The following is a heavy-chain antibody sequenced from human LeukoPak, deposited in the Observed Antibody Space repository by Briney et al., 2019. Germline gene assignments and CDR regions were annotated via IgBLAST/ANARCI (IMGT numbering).Heavy chain of an antibody. CDR2: ISWDGGST. J-gene: IGHJ4*02. V-gene: IGHV3-43D*03. Sequence: GGSLRLSCAASGFTFDDYAMHWVRQAPGKGLEWVSLISWDGGSTYYADSVKGRFTISRDNSKNSLYLQMNSLRAEDTALYYCAKGPSYDSSGYYPPFDYWGQGTLVTVSS. CDR1: GFTFDDYA. D-gene: IGHD3-22*01. CDR3: AKGPSYDSSGYYPPFDY.